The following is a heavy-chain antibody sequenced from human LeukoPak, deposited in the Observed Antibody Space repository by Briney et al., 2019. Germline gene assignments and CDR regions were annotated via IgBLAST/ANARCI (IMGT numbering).Heavy chain of an antibody. J-gene: IGHJ6*02. CDR2: IIPIFGTA. Sequence: SVKVSCKASGGTFSSYAISWVRQAPGQGLEWMGGIIPIFGTANYAQKFQGRVTITTDESTSTAYMELSSLRAEDTAFYYCARAGGSRYYYAMDVWGQGTTVTVSS. D-gene: IGHD3-16*01. CDR3: ARAGGSRYYYAMDV. V-gene: IGHV1-69*05. CDR1: GGTFSSYA.